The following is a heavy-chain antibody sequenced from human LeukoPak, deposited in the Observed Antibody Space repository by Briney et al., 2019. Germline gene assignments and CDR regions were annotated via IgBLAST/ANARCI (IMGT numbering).Heavy chain of an antibody. CDR1: GFNFNTAW. CDR3: ARDKIVGATYFDY. Sequence: GESLRLSCAASGFNFNTAWMSWVRQAPGKGLEWGANIKQDGSEKYYVDSVKGRFTISRDNAKNSLYLQMNSLRAEDTAVYYCARDKIVGATYFDYWGQGTLVTVSS. V-gene: IGHV3-7*01. J-gene: IGHJ4*02. D-gene: IGHD1-26*01. CDR2: IKQDGSEK.